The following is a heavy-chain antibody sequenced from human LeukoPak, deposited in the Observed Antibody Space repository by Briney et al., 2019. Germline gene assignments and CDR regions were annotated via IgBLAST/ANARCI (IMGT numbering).Heavy chain of an antibody. Sequence: GGSRGPSFAPPELPFSSYAMHWFRKAPGKGLKGVAVISYDGSNKYYADSVKGRFTISRDNSKNTLYLQMNSLRAEDTAVYYCAKDDYYYGSGSPTAFDYWGQGTLVTVSS. CDR1: ELPFSSYA. V-gene: IGHV3-30*18. CDR2: ISYDGSNK. D-gene: IGHD3-10*01. CDR3: AKDDYYYGSGSPTAFDY. J-gene: IGHJ4*02.